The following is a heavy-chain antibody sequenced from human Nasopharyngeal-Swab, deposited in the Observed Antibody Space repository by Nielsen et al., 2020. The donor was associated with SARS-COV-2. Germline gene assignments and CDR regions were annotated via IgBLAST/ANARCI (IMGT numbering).Heavy chain of an antibody. D-gene: IGHD6-19*01. J-gene: IGHJ4*02. CDR2: LYWDDDN. V-gene: IGHV2-5*02. CDR3: VHSTGWRLDY. Sequence: SGPTLVKPSQTLTLTCNFSGFSLSPSKVGVSWVRQLPGKALEWLAHLYWDDDNRYNPALKSRITIPKDTSKNHVVLTMTNMDPVDTATYFCVHSTGWRLDYWGQGTLVTVSS. CDR1: GFSLSPSKVG.